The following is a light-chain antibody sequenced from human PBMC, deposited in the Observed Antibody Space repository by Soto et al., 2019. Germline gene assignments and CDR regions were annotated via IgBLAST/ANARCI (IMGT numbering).Light chain of an antibody. CDR2: GAS. CDR3: QQSYTTPVT. J-gene: IGKJ5*01. V-gene: IGKV1-39*01. Sequence: DIQMTQSPSSLSASIGDRVTITCRASQRIASYLNWYQQKPGKALKLLIYGASTLQSGVPSRFSGGGSETDFSLTIGSLQPADFATYYCQQSYTTPVTFGQGTRLEIK. CDR1: QRIASY.